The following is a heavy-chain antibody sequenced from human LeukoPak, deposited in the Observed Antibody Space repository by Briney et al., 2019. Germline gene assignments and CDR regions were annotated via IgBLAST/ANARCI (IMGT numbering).Heavy chain of an antibody. CDR3: AKRRHYYGSGDYYRDP. CDR1: GFTFSSYA. Sequence: PGGSLRLSCAASGFTFSSYAMSWVRQAPGKGLEWVSSISGSGTNTYYADSAKGRFTISRDNSRNLLFLQMSSLRVEDTAVYYCAKRRHYYGSGDYYRDPWGQGTLVTVSS. V-gene: IGHV3-23*01. D-gene: IGHD3-10*01. J-gene: IGHJ5*02. CDR2: ISGSGTNT.